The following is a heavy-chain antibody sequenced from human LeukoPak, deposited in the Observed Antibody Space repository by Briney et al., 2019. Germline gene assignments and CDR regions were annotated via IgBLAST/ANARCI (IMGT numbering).Heavy chain of an antibody. J-gene: IGHJ4*02. V-gene: IGHV1-69*01. CDR3: ARVRVSGYYDSSGYTYFDY. CDR2: IIPIFGTA. D-gene: IGHD3-22*01. Sequence: ASVKVSCKASGGTFSIYAISWVRQAPGQGLEWMGGIIPIFGTANYAQKFQGRVTITADESTSTAYMELSSLRSEDTAVYYCARVRVSGYYDSSGYTYFDYWGQGTLVTVSS. CDR1: GGTFSIYA.